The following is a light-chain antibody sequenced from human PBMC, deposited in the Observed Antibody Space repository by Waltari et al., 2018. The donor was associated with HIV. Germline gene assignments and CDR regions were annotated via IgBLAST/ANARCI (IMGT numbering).Light chain of an antibody. J-gene: IGLJ3*02. CDR3: HVWDSDTKHVL. Sequence: SYVLTQPPSVSVAPGQTATITCGAHNIGSKSGNWYQQNAGQSPVLVVYDGSVRPSGTPERISGSKFGNTATLTISGVEAGDEADYYCHVWDSDTKHVLFGGGTKLTVL. CDR2: DGS. V-gene: IGLV3-21*02. CDR1: NIGSKS.